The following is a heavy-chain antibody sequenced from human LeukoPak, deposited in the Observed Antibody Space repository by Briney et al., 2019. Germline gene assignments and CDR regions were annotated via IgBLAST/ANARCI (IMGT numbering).Heavy chain of an antibody. J-gene: IGHJ6*03. CDR3: ARDYGDYAYYYYYYTDV. CDR2: ISSSSSYI. Sequence: PGGSLRLSCAASGFTFSSYSMNWVRQAPGKGLEWVSSISSSSSYIYYADSVKGRFTISRDNAKNSLYLQTNSLRAEDTAVYYCARDYGDYAYYYYYYTDVWGKGTTVAVSS. V-gene: IGHV3-21*01. D-gene: IGHD4-17*01. CDR1: GFTFSSYS.